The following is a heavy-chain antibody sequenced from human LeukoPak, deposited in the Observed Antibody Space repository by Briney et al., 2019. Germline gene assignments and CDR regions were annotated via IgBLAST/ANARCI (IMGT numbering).Heavy chain of an antibody. CDR3: ARDENQPPGPPGCLDY. CDR1: GFTFSSYA. J-gene: IGHJ4*02. D-gene: IGHD2-2*01. Sequence: GGPLRLSCAASGFTFSSYAMHWVRQAPGKGLEWVAVISYDGSNKYYADSVKGRFTISRDNSKNTLYLQMNSLRAEDTAVYYCARDENQPPGPPGCLDYWGQGTLVTVSS. CDR2: ISYDGSNK. V-gene: IGHV3-30-3*01.